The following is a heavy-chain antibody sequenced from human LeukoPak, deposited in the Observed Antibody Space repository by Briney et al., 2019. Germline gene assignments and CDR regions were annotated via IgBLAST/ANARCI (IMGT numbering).Heavy chain of an antibody. J-gene: IGHJ4*02. CDR1: GGSISSSSYH. CDR2: ISYSGST. CDR3: ASRWGSSSSYKLDY. D-gene: IGHD3-10*01. Sequence: SETLSLTCTVSGGSISSSSYHWGWIRQPPGKGLEWIGSISYSGSTYYNPSLKSRVTISVDTSKNQLSLNLSSVTAADTAVYYCASRWGSSSSYKLDYWGQGTLVTVSS. V-gene: IGHV4-39*01.